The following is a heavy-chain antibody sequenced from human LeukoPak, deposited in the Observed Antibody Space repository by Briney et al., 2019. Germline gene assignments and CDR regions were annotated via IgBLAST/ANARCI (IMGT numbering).Heavy chain of an antibody. J-gene: IGHJ4*02. CDR1: GFTFNVHG. D-gene: IGHD2-2*01. V-gene: IGHV3-23*01. Sequence: GGSLRLSCVASGFTFNVHGMTWVRQAPGEGLEWVSSVGGGTDKHYADSVKGRFTASRDDSKNTLYLQMNSLRADDTAVYYCAKDCSSTSRRFFDYWGQGTLVTVSS. CDR2: VGGGTDK. CDR3: AKDCSSTSRRFFDY.